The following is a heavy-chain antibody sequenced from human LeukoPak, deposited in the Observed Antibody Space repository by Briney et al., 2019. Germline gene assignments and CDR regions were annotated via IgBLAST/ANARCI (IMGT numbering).Heavy chain of an antibody. V-gene: IGHV1-69*04. J-gene: IGHJ6*02. CDR2: IIPIFGIA. CDR3: ARIYDSYYGMDV. Sequence: SVKVSCKASGGTFSSYAISWVRQAPGQGLEWMGRIIPIFGIANYAQKFQGRVTITADKSTSTAYMELSSLRSEDTAVYYCARIYDSYYGMDVWGQGTTVTVSS. D-gene: IGHD3-16*01. CDR1: GGTFSSYA.